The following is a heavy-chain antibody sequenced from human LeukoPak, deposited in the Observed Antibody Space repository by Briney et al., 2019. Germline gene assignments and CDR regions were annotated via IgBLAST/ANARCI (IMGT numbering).Heavy chain of an antibody. V-gene: IGHV3-21*01. D-gene: IGHD1-14*01. CDR3: ARGTTVTTSGY. CDR2: ISSSSDYT. Sequence: PGGSPRLSCAASGFTFSTYNMNWVRQAPGKGLEWVSSISSSSDYTYYAASVKGRFTISRENAKNSLYLQMNSLRAEDTAVYYCARGTTVTTSGYWGQGTLVTVSS. CDR1: GFTFSTYN. J-gene: IGHJ4*02.